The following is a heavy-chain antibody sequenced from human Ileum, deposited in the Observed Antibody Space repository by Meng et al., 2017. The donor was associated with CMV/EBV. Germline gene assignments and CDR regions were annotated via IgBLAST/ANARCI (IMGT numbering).Heavy chain of an antibody. Sequence: ASVKVSCKASGYTFANYYMHWVRQAPGQGLEWMGKINPSGGSTNYAQKFQGRVTMTRDTSTTTVYMELSSLRSEDTDVYYCATEGNSGSLDYWGQGTLVTVSS. J-gene: IGHJ4*02. CDR1: GYTFANYY. CDR3: ATEGNSGSLDY. D-gene: IGHD1-26*01. CDR2: INPSGGST. V-gene: IGHV1-46*01.